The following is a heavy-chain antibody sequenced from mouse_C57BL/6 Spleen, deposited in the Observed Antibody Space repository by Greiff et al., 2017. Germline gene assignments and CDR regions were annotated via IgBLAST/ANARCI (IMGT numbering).Heavy chain of an antibody. Sequence: QVQLQQSGAELAKPGASVKLSCKASGYTFPCYWMHWVKQRPGQGLEWIGYITPSSGYTKYNQNLKDKATLTEDKSSSTAYMQLSILTYEDSAVCYSARSGARVWESVDYWGQGTTLTVSS. CDR2: ITPSSGYT. CDR3: ARSGARVWESVDY. CDR1: GYTFPCYW. V-gene: IGHV1-7*01. D-gene: IGHD4-1*01. J-gene: IGHJ2*01.